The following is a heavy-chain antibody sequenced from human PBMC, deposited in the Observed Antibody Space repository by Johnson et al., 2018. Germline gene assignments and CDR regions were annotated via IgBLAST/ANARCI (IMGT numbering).Heavy chain of an antibody. Sequence: VQLVESGAEVQKPGSSVKVSCKASGGTFSSYAISWVRQAPGQGLEWMGGILPIFGIANYAQKFQGRVTITADKSTSTAYMELSSLRAEDTAVYYCSRGSNWNYIHQAGYNMDVWGQGTTVTVSS. CDR2: ILPIFGIA. CDR3: SRGSNWNYIHQAGYNMDV. V-gene: IGHV1-69*17. CDR1: GGTFSSYA. J-gene: IGHJ6*03. D-gene: IGHD1-7*01.